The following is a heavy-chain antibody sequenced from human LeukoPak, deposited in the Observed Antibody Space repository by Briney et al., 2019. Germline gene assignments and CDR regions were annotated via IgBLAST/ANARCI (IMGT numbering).Heavy chain of an antibody. CDR1: GGTFSSYA. CDR3: ARESGSYFTSAFDI. J-gene: IGHJ3*02. Sequence: ASVKVSCKASGGTFSSYAISWVRQAPGQGLEWMGGIIPIFGTANYAQKFQGRVTITADESTSTAYMELSSLRSEDTAVYYCARESGSYFTSAFDIWGQGTMVTVSS. V-gene: IGHV1-69*13. CDR2: IIPIFGTA. D-gene: IGHD1-26*01.